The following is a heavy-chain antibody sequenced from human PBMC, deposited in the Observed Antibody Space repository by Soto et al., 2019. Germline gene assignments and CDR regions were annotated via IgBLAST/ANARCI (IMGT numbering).Heavy chain of an antibody. CDR3: ATYADGSYRPPYDY. V-gene: IGHV3-23*01. D-gene: IGHD3-16*02. Sequence: GSLRLSGAASAFTFSTSVVAWVRRRPGKGLEWISSIGPTRMNTFSAYAASLKGRFTISRDNSRYAVYLQMNSLRVDDTAVYYCATYADGSYRPPYDYWGQGTLVTVSS. CDR1: AFTFSTSV. J-gene: IGHJ4*02. CDR2: IGPTRMNT.